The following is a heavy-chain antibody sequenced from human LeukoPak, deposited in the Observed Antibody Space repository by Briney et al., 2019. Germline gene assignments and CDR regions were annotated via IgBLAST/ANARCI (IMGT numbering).Heavy chain of an antibody. CDR1: GFTVSSNY. Sequence: GGSLRLSCAASGFTVSSNYMSWVRQAPGKGLEWVSVIYSGGSTYYADSVKGRFTISRDNSKNTLYLQMNSLRAEDTAVYYCASSGYPYYYYGMDVWGQGTTVTVSS. V-gene: IGHV3-53*01. J-gene: IGHJ6*02. CDR3: ASSGYPYYYYGMDV. D-gene: IGHD6-13*01. CDR2: IYSGGST.